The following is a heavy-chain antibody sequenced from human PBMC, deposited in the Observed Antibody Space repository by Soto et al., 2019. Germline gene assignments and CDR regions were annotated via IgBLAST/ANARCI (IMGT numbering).Heavy chain of an antibody. CDR2: IYYSGST. V-gene: IGHV4-31*03. D-gene: IGHD2-15*01. CDR3: ARADPDASVGY. Sequence: SETLSLTCTVSGGSISSGGYYWSWIRQHPGKGLEWIGYIYYSGSTYYNPSLKSRVTISIGTSKNQFSLKLSSVTAADTAVYYCARADPDASVGYWGQGTLVTVSS. J-gene: IGHJ4*02. CDR1: GGSISSGGYY.